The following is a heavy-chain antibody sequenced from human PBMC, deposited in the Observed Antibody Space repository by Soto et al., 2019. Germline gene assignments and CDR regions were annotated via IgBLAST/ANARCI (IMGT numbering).Heavy chain of an antibody. Sequence: ASVKVSCKASGGTFSSYAISWVRQAPGQGLEWMGGIIPIFGTANYAQKFQGRVTITADESTSTAYMELSSLRSEDTAVYYCARFEYSSSSDTPYYYYYGMDVWGQGTTVTVSS. CDR1: GGTFSSYA. D-gene: IGHD6-6*01. J-gene: IGHJ6*02. CDR2: IIPIFGTA. CDR3: ARFEYSSSSDTPYYYYYGMDV. V-gene: IGHV1-69*13.